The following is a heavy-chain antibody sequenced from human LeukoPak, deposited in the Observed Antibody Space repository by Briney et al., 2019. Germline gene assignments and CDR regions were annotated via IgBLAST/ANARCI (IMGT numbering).Heavy chain of an antibody. Sequence: ASVKVSCKASGGTFSSYAISWVRQAPGQGLEWMGIINPSGGSTSYAQKFQGRVTMTRDTSTSTVYMELSSLRSEDTAVYYCAILGSSHHWGQGTLVTVSS. V-gene: IGHV1-46*01. CDR2: INPSGGST. J-gene: IGHJ5*02. D-gene: IGHD6-6*01. CDR1: GGTFSSYA. CDR3: AILGSSHH.